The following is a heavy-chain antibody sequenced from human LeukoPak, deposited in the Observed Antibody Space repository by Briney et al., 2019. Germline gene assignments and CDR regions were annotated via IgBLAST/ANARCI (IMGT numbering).Heavy chain of an antibody. CDR3: MGGQTGTTLSGKRDY. Sequence: GGSLRLSCAASGFTFSSHAMSWVRQAPGKGLEWVSVISNSGAGTYYADSVKGRFTISRDNSKNTLWLQMNSLRAEDTAVYYCMGGQTGTTLSGKRDYWGQGTLVTVSS. D-gene: IGHD1-1*01. CDR2: ISNSGAGT. J-gene: IGHJ4*02. V-gene: IGHV3-23*01. CDR1: GFTFSSHA.